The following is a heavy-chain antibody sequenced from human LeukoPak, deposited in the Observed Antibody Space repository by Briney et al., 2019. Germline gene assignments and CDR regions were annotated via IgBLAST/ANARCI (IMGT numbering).Heavy chain of an antibody. CDR1: GGSISIYY. V-gene: IGHV4-59*01. CDR2: VYIDVNT. Sequence: PSETLSLTCTVSGGSISIYYWSWIRQPPGKGLEWIGYVYIDVNTNYNPPLQSRVTISVDTSKNQFSLQLSSVTAADTAVYYCARGWGYFDYWGQGTLVTVSS. CDR3: ARGWGYFDY. D-gene: IGHD3-16*01. J-gene: IGHJ4*02.